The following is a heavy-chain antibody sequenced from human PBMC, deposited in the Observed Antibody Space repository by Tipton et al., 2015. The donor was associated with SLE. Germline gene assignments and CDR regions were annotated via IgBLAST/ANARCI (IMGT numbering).Heavy chain of an antibody. V-gene: IGHV4-31*03. J-gene: IGHJ4*02. D-gene: IGHD3-16*01. CDR3: RLITITSLFDY. CDR1: GGSISSGGYH. CDR2: IYYSGST. Sequence: TLSLTCTVSGGSISSGGYHWSWIRQHPGKGLEWIGYIYYSGSTYYNPSLKSRVTISVDTSKKQFSLKLSSVTAADTAVYYCRLITITSLFDYWGQGTLVTVSS.